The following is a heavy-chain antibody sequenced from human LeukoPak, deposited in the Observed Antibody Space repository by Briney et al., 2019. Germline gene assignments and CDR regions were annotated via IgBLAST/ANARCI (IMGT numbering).Heavy chain of an antibody. V-gene: IGHV3-64D*09. J-gene: IGHJ5*02. D-gene: IGHD2-15*01. CDR1: GFTFSSYA. CDR2: ISSNGGST. CDR3: VKEKRNCSGGSCSNWFDP. Sequence: GGSLRLSCSASGFTFSSYAMHWVRQAPGKGLEYVSAISSNGGSTYYADSVKGRFTISRDNSKDTLYLQMSSLRAEDTAVYYCVKEKRNCSGGSCSNWFDPWGQGTLVTVSS.